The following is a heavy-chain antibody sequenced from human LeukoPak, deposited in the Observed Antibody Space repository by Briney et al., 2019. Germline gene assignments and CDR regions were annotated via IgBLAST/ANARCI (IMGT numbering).Heavy chain of an antibody. V-gene: IGHV3-23*01. J-gene: IGHJ6*03. CDR1: GFSFNNYA. Sequence: GGSLRLSCTASGFSFNNYAMTWFRQAPGKGLEWVSGLTGSGGNTYYADSVKGRFTISRDNSKNTLSLQMNSLRAEDAAVYYCVKFRGIQHYNYHMDVWGKGTTVTVSS. D-gene: IGHD3-10*01. CDR2: LTGSGGNT. CDR3: VKFRGIQHYNYHMDV.